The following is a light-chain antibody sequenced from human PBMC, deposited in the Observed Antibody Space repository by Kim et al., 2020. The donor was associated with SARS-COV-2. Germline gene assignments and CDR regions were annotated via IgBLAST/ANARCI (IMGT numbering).Light chain of an antibody. CDR2: KNN. V-gene: IGLV1-44*01. CDR1: RSNLGTKG. CDR3: AGWDDNLNAEV. Sequence: GERGTIACSGSRSNLGTKGVNWGQQFPGTAPEVLIYKNNQRPSGVPDRYSGSKSGTSASLAISGLQAEDEGDYYCAGWDDNLNAEVFGGGTQLTVL. J-gene: IGLJ7*01.